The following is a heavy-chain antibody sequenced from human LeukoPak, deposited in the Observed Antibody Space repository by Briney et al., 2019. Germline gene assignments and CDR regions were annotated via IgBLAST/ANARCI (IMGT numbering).Heavy chain of an antibody. CDR3: AKGGYYDSSGYFTIDY. D-gene: IGHD3-22*01. Sequence: GRSLRLPCAASGFTFSSYGMHWVRQAPGKGLEWVAVISYDGSNKYYADSVKGRFTISRDNSKNTLYLQMNSLRAEDTAVYYCAKGGYYDSSGYFTIDYWGQGTLVTVSS. CDR1: GFTFSSYG. V-gene: IGHV3-30*18. CDR2: ISYDGSNK. J-gene: IGHJ4*02.